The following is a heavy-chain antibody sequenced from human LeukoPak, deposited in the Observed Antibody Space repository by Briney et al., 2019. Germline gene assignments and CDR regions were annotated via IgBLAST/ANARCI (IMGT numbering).Heavy chain of an antibody. D-gene: IGHD3-10*01. J-gene: IGHJ3*02. Sequence: SGPALVKPTQTLTLTCTFSGLSFSTSGMCVSWIRQPPRKALEWLALIDWDNDKYYTTSLKTRLTISKDTSKNQVVLTMTNMDPVDTATYYCARLSQGSGTYALDIWGQGTMVTVST. CDR3: ARLSQGSGTYALDI. V-gene: IGHV2-70*01. CDR1: GLSFSTSGMC. CDR2: IDWDNDK.